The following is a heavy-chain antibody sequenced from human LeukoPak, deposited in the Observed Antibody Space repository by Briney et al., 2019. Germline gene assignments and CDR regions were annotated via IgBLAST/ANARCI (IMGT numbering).Heavy chain of an antibody. CDR1: GGSFGGSY. V-gene: IGHV4-59*08. D-gene: IGHD6-19*01. CDR3: ARNSAVATSRSWFDP. CDR2: AYYSGST. J-gene: IGHJ5*02. Sequence: SETLSLTCAVYGGSFGGSYWSWIRQPPGKGLEWIGYAYYSGSTTYNPSLESRVTISVDTSKNQFSLKLTAVTAADTAVYYCARNSAVATSRSWFDPWGQGTLVTVSS.